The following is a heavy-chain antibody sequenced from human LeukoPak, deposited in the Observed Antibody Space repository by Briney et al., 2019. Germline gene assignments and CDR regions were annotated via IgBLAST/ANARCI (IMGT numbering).Heavy chain of an antibody. CDR1: GFTFSSYS. J-gene: IGHJ4*02. V-gene: IGHV3-21*01. Sequence: PGGSLRLSCAASGFTFSSYSMSWVRQAPGKGLEWASSISSSSSYIYYADSVKGRFTISRDNAKNSLYLQMNSLRAEDTAVYYCARDDGGYDYLLDYWGQGTLVTVSS. D-gene: IGHD5-12*01. CDR2: ISSSSSYI. CDR3: ARDDGGYDYLLDY.